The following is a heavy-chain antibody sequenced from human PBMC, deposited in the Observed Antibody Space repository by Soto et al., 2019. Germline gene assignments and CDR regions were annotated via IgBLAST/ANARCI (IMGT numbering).Heavy chain of an antibody. Sequence: KAGGSLRLSCAASGFTFSNAWMSWVRQAPGKGLEWVGRIKSKTDGGTTDYAAPVKGRFTISRDDSKNTLYLQMNSLKTEDTAVYYCTTDRWFAVFWSGYYTGSPSYWGQGTLVTVSS. CDR3: TTDRWFAVFWSGYYTGSPSY. J-gene: IGHJ4*02. CDR2: IKSKTDGGTT. D-gene: IGHD3-3*01. CDR1: GFTFSNAW. V-gene: IGHV3-15*01.